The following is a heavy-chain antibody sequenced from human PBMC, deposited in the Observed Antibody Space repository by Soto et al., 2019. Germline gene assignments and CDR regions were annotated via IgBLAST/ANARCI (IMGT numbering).Heavy chain of an antibody. CDR1: GGSMGSSSYY. J-gene: IGHJ4*02. CDR3: ASDYVGERGSTYDY. CDR2: MDYSGRA. Sequence: SETLSLTCSVFGGSMGSSSYYWAWIRQPLGKGLEWIGGMDYSGRAYYNSSLKSQVIISVDTSKNKLSMKLNSVTAADTAVYYCASDYVGERGSTYDYWGQGTLVTVSS. V-gene: IGHV4-39*07. D-gene: IGHD3-16*01.